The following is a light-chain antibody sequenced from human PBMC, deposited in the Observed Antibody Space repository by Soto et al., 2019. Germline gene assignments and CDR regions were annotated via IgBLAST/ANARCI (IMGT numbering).Light chain of an antibody. Sequence: EIVMTQSPATLSVSPGERATLSCRASQSVNSNLAWYQQKPGQAPRLLIYGASSRATGIPARFSGSGSGTEFTLTITRLQSEDFAVYYCQQYNSWPRTFGQGTKVDI. V-gene: IGKV3-15*01. CDR2: GAS. CDR3: QQYNSWPRT. CDR1: QSVNSN. J-gene: IGKJ1*01.